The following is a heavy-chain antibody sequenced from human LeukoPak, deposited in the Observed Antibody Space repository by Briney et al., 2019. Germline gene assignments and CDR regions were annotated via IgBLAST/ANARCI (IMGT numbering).Heavy chain of an antibody. CDR2: ISSSGGST. D-gene: IGHD6-19*01. Sequence: GGSLRLSCEASGFTFTNYGMTWVRQAPRKGLEWVSGISSSGGSTYYADSVKGRFTISRDNSKNTLYLQMNSLRADDTAVYYCAKGSSSGWYRPLYYWGQGTLVTVSS. CDR1: GFTFTNYG. J-gene: IGHJ4*02. V-gene: IGHV3-23*01. CDR3: AKGSSSGWYRPLYY.